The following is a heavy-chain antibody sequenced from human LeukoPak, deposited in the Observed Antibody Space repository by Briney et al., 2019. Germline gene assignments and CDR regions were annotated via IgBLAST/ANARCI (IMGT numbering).Heavy chain of an antibody. J-gene: IGHJ4*02. D-gene: IGHD3-22*01. CDR1: GFTFSSYA. Sequence: GGSLRLSCAASGFTFSSYAMSWVRQAPGKGLEWVSAISGSGGSTYYADSVKGRFTISRDNSKNTLYLQMNSLRAEDTAVYYCARGRNLVAISGYFDYWGQGTLVTVSS. CDR3: ARGRNLVAISGYFDY. V-gene: IGHV3-23*01. CDR2: ISGSGGST.